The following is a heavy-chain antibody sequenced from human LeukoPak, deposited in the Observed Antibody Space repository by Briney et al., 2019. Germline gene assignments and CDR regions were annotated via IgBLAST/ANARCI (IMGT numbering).Heavy chain of an antibody. D-gene: IGHD4-11*01. CDR1: GYTFTDYY. Sequence: VSCKASGYTFTDYYIHWVRQAPGQGPEWMGRVHPNIGFTNYAQKFQGRVTMTRDTSISTAYMELTRLRSDNTAVYYCARDRAGDPDYSFDQWGQGTLVTVSS. CDR2: VHPNIGFT. J-gene: IGHJ4*02. V-gene: IGHV1-2*06. CDR3: ARDRAGDPDYSFDQ.